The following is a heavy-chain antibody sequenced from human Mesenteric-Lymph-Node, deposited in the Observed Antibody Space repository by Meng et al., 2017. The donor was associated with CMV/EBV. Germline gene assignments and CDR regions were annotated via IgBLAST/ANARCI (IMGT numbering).Heavy chain of an antibody. CDR1: GGSISSSSYY. CDR2: IYYSGST. CDR3: ASHPRDGHPAY. J-gene: IGHJ4*02. V-gene: IGHV4-39*07. D-gene: IGHD5-24*01. Sequence: ESLKISCTVSGGSISSSSYYWGWIRQPPGKGLEWIGSIYYSGSTYYNPSLKSRVTISVDTSKNQFSLKLSSVTAADTAVYYCASHPRDGHPAYWGQGTLVTVSS.